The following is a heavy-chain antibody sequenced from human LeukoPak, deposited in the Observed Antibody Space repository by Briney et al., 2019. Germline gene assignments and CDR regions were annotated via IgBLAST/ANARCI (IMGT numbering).Heavy chain of an antibody. J-gene: IGHJ4*02. CDR2: ISSSGNTT. CDR3: ARDGGSAWFLDY. CDR1: GFSFSSVY. Sequence: GGSLRLSCAASGFSFSSVYMSWVRQAPGKGLEWVSYISSSGNTTYNADSVKGRFSITRDNAKNSLYLQMNSLRAEDTAVYYCARDGGSAWFLDYWGQGTLVTVSS. D-gene: IGHD6-19*01. V-gene: IGHV3-11*04.